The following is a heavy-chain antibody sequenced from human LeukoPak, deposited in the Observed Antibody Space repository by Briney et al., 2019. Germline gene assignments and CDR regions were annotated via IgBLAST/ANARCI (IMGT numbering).Heavy chain of an antibody. CDR2: MYHSGTT. V-gene: IGHV4-38-2*02. J-gene: IGHJ4*02. D-gene: IGHD3-10*01. CDR1: GYSISRGYY. CDR3: ARVLDYYGSGTRDFDY. Sequence: SGTLSLTCSVSGYSISRGYYWGWVRQPPGKGLEWIGSMYHSGTTSYNPSLKSRVTMSADTSKNQFSLEPRSVTAADTAVYYCARVLDYYGSGTRDFDYWGQGTLVTVSS.